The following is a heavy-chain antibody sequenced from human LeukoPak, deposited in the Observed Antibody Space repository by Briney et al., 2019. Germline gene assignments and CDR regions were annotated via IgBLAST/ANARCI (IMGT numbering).Heavy chain of an antibody. CDR2: LYYSVST. Sequence: SETLSLTCTVSGGSISSSSYYWGWIRQPPGKGLEWIGTLYYSVSTYYNPSLKSRVAISVDTSKNQFSLKLSSVTAADTAVYYCARWQINLYYFDYWGQGTLVTVSS. J-gene: IGHJ4*02. V-gene: IGHV4-39*01. CDR1: GGSISSSSYY. CDR3: ARWQINLYYFDY. D-gene: IGHD1-14*01.